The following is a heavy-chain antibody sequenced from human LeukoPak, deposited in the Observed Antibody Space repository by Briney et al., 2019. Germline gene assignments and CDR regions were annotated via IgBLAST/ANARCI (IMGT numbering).Heavy chain of an antibody. CDR3: ARIYDSSGYYPLGY. CDR1: GYTFTSYG. CDR2: ISAYNGNT. Sequence: SVKXSXXASGYTFTSYGISWVRQAPGQGLEWMGWISAYNGNTNYAQKLQGRVTMTTDTSTSTAYMELRSLRSDDTAVYYCARIYDSSGYYPLGYWGQGTLVTVSS. J-gene: IGHJ4*02. D-gene: IGHD3-22*01. V-gene: IGHV1-18*01.